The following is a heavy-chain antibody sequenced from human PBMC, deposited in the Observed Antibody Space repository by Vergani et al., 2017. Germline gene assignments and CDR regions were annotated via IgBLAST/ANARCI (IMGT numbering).Heavy chain of an antibody. J-gene: IGHJ3*02. CDR3: AKMGTSSTSWAPAFDI. CDR2: MNPNSGNT. Sequence: QVQLVQSGAEVKKPGASVQVSCKASGYTFTSYDINWVRQATGQGLEWMGWMNPNSGNTGYAQKFQGRVTMTRNTSISTAYMELSSLRSEDTAVYYCAKMGTSSTSWAPAFDIWGQGTMVTVSS. V-gene: IGHV1-8*01. D-gene: IGHD2-2*01. CDR1: GYTFTSYD.